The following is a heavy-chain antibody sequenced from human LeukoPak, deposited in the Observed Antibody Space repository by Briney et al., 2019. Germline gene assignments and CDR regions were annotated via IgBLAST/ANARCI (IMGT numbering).Heavy chain of an antibody. CDR1: GFAFSRSW. J-gene: IGHJ6*02. CDR2: IDQDGSDK. V-gene: IGHV3-7*03. Sequence: GGSLRLSCAASGFAFSRSWMSWVRQAPGKGLEWVANIDQDGSDKYYVDSVKGRFTISRDNSKNTLYLQMNSLRAEDTAVYYCAKGGYCSGGSCYTSYYYYGMDVWGQGTTVTVSS. CDR3: AKGGYCSGGSCYTSYYYYGMDV. D-gene: IGHD2-15*01.